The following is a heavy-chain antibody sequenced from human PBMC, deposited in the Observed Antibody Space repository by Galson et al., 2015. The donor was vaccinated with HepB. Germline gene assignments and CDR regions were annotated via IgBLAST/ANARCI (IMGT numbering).Heavy chain of an antibody. D-gene: IGHD3-10*01. J-gene: IGHJ3*02. CDR3: ARDISKVWVGELPGMDAFDN. V-gene: IGHV3-21*01. Sequence: SLRLSCAASGFTFTRHTMNWVRQAPGKGLEWVSSISSSRSYIYYADSVKGRFTITRDNAKKSLYLQMNSLTAEDTAVYYCARDISKVWVGELPGMDAFDNWGQGTMVTVSS. CDR1: GFTFTRHT. CDR2: ISSSRSYI.